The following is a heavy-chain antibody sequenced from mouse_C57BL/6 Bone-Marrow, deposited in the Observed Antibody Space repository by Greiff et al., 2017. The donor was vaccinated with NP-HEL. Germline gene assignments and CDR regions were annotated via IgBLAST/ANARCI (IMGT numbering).Heavy chain of an antibody. J-gene: IGHJ3*01. CDR2: IDPENGDT. V-gene: IGHV14-4*01. CDR3: TTNWDWGFAY. Sequence: SGAELVRPGASVKLSCTASGFNIKDDYMHWVKQRPEQGLEWIGWIDPENGDTEYASKFQGKATITADTSSNTAYLQLSSLTSEDTAVYYCTTNWDWGFAYWGQGTLVTVSA. CDR1: GFNIKDDY. D-gene: IGHD4-1*01.